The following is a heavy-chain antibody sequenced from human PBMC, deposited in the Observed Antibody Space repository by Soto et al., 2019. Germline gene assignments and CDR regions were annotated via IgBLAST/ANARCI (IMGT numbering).Heavy chain of an antibody. V-gene: IGHV3-23*01. CDR2: ISGGGST. CDR1: GFTFSSYA. J-gene: IGHJ4*02. Sequence: GGSLRLSCAASGFTFSSYAMSWVRQAPGKGLEWVSAISGGGSTYYADSVKGRFTISRDNSKNTLYLQMNSLRAEDTAVYYCAKLAVEYNWNYTDYWGQGTLVTVSS. CDR3: AKLAVEYNWNYTDY. D-gene: IGHD1-7*01.